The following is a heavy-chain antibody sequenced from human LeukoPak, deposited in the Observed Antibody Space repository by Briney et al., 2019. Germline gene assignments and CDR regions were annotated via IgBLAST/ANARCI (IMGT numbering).Heavy chain of an antibody. Sequence: GGSLRLSCAASGFTFSSYEMNWVRQAPGKGLEWVSYISSSGGSTYYADSVKGRFTISRDNSKNTLYLQMNSLRAEDTAVYYCAKGDEWLQGPYFDYWGQGTLVTVSS. CDR1: GFTFSSYE. CDR2: ISSSGGST. V-gene: IGHV3-23*01. D-gene: IGHD5-12*01. CDR3: AKGDEWLQGPYFDY. J-gene: IGHJ4*02.